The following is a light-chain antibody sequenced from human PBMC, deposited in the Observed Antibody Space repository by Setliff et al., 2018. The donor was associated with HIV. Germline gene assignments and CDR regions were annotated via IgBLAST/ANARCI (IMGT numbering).Light chain of an antibody. CDR2: ENN. CDR1: SSNIGNNY. V-gene: IGLV1-51*01. Sequence: AQPPSVSAAPGQKVTISCSGSSSNIGNNYVSWYQQLPGTAPKLLIYENNKRPSGIPDRFSGSKSGTSATLGITGLQTGDEADYYCGTWDSGLNVYVFGTGTKVTVL. J-gene: IGLJ1*01. CDR3: GTWDSGLNVYV.